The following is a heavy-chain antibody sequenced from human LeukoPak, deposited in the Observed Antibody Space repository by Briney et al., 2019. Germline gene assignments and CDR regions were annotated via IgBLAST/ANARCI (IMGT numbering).Heavy chain of an antibody. CDR3: AKDLGYSGYVVFDY. CDR1: GFTVSSNY. Sequence: GGSLRLSCAASGFTVSSNYMSWVRQAPGKGLEWVSVIYSGGSTYYADSVKGRFTISRDNSKNTLYLQMNSLRAEDTAVYYCAKDLGYSGYVVFDYWGQGTLVTVSS. V-gene: IGHV3-53*01. D-gene: IGHD5-12*01. J-gene: IGHJ4*02. CDR2: IYSGGST.